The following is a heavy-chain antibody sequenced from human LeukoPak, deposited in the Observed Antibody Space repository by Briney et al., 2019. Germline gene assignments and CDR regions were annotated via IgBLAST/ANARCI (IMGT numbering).Heavy chain of an antibody. CDR3: ARDQYSGYDQSWAFDI. D-gene: IGHD5-12*01. V-gene: IGHV1-2*02. J-gene: IGHJ3*02. Sequence: ASVKVSCKASGYTFTGHYMHWVRQAPGQGLEWMGWINPNSGGTHYAQKFQGRVTMTRDTSISTAYMELSSLRSDDTAVYYCARDQYSGYDQSWAFDIWGQGTMVTVSS. CDR1: GYTFTGHY. CDR2: INPNSGGT.